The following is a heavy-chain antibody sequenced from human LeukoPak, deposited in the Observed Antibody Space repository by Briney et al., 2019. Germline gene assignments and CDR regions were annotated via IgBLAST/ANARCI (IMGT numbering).Heavy chain of an antibody. D-gene: IGHD6-19*01. CDR2: IGGSGNNT. CDR3: AKEAASVALRGFDP. Sequence: GSLRLSCAASGFAFSRQAMSWVRQAPGKGLEWVSAIGGSGNNTHYADSVRGRFTISRDNSRNTLYLQMSSLRAEDTALYYCAKEAASVALRGFDPWGQGTPVTVSS. V-gene: IGHV3-23*01. CDR1: GFAFSRQA. J-gene: IGHJ5*02.